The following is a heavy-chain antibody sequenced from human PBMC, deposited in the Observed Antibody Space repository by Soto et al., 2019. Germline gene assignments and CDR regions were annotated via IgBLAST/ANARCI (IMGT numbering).Heavy chain of an antibody. CDR3: ARGGRAITMKLSPLDY. CDR2: IYYSGST. Sequence: SQTLSLTCTVSGGSISSGDYYWSWIRQPPGKGLEWIGYIYYSGSTYYNPSLKSRVTISVDTSISTAYMELSRLRSDDTAVYYCARGGRAITMKLSPLDYWGQGTLVTASS. CDR1: GGSISSGDYY. J-gene: IGHJ4*02. D-gene: IGHD3-22*01. V-gene: IGHV4-30-4*01.